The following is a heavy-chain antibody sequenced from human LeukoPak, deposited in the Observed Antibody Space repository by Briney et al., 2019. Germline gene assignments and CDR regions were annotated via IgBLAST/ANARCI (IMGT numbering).Heavy chain of an antibody. V-gene: IGHV3-53*01. CDR2: IYKDGST. Sequence: GGSLRLSCAASGFAVSNNYMTWVRQAPGKGLEWVSVIYKDGSTYYADSVKGRFTISRDNSKNTVYLQMNGLRAEDTAVYYCARGYCSGRSCYMWYSDHWGQGTLVTVSS. J-gene: IGHJ4*02. D-gene: IGHD2-15*01. CDR1: GFAVSNNY. CDR3: ARGYCSGRSCYMWYSDH.